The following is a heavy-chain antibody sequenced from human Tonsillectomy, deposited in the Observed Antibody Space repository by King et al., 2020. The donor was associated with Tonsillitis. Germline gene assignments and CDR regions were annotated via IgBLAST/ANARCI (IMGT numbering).Heavy chain of an antibody. D-gene: IGHD5-12*01. J-gene: IGHJ1*01. CDR1: GFTFSIYV. V-gene: IGHV3-30*18. CDR2: ISYDGRNK. Sequence: VQLVQSGGGVVQPGRSLRLSCAASGFTFSIYVMHWVRQAPGKGREWVAFISYDGRNKYFGDSVKGRFTISRDNSKKTLYGQMNSLGPEDTAVYYCAKDRGEGYAYFQDRGQGTLVTVSS. CDR3: AKDRGEGYAYFQD.